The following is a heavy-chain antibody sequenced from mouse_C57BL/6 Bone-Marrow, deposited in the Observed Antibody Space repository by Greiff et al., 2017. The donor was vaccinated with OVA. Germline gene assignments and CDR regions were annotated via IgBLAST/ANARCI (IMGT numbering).Heavy chain of an antibody. CDR2: ISNGGGST. CDR3: ARHPWYFDV. Sequence: EVMLVESGGGLVQPGGSLKLSCAASGFTFSDYYMYWVRQTPEKRLEWVAYISNGGGSTYYPDTVKGRFTISRDNAKNTLYLQMSRLKSEDTAMYYCARHPWYFDVWGTGTTVTVSS. J-gene: IGHJ1*03. CDR1: GFTFSDYY. V-gene: IGHV5-12*01.